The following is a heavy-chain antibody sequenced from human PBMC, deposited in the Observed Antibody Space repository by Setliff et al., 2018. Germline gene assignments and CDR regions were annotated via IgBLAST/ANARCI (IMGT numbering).Heavy chain of an antibody. Sequence: SETLSLTCTVSGGSISSNYWSWVRQPPGKGLEWIGYIYTSGSTNYNPSLKSRGTISVDTSRNQFSLKLSSVTATDTAVYYRVRVEAGYCSSTSCYVVGAFDIWGQGTMVTISS. J-gene: IGHJ3*02. CDR3: VRVEAGYCSSTSCYVVGAFDI. CDR2: IYTSGST. D-gene: IGHD2-2*03. V-gene: IGHV4-4*08. CDR1: GGSISSNY.